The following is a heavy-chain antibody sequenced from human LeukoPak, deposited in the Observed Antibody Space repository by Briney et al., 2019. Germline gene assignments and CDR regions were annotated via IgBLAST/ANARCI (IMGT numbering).Heavy chain of an antibody. CDR2: ISSSSSYI. D-gene: IGHD3-10*01. V-gene: IGHV3-21*01. J-gene: IGHJ4*02. Sequence: PSETLSLTCAVYGGSFSGYYWSWIRQAPGKGLEWVSSISSSSSYIYYADSVKGRFTISRDNAKNSLYLQMNSLRAEDTAVYYCARDGMVRGVFGYWGQGTLVTVSS. CDR1: GGSFSGYY. CDR3: ARDGMVRGVFGY.